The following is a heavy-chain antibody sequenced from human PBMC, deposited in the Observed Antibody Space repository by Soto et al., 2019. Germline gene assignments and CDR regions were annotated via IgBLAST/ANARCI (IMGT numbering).Heavy chain of an antibody. J-gene: IGHJ3*02. Sequence: QLQLQESGSGLVKPSQTLSLTCAVSGGSISSGGYSWSWIRQPPGKGLEWIGYIYHSGSTYYNPSLKSRVTISVDRSKNQFSLKLSSVTAADTAVYYCARDSPSSGYYSQYDAFDIWGKGTMVTVSS. D-gene: IGHD3-22*01. CDR2: IYHSGST. CDR3: ARDSPSSGYYSQYDAFDI. V-gene: IGHV4-30-2*01. CDR1: GGSISSGGYS.